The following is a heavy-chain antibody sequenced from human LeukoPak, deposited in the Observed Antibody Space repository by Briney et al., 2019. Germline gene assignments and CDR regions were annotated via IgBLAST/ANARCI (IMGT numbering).Heavy chain of an antibody. J-gene: IGHJ1*01. D-gene: IGHD1-26*01. CDR2: IYPGYSDT. Sequence: PGESLKISCKGSGYSFTSYWIGWVRQMPGKGLEWMGIIYPGYSDTRYSPSFQGQVTISADKSISTAYLQWSSLKASDTAMYYCARGPNAIYSGSSRAYFQHWGQGTLVTVSS. CDR3: ARGPNAIYSGSSRAYFQH. V-gene: IGHV5-51*01. CDR1: GYSFTSYW.